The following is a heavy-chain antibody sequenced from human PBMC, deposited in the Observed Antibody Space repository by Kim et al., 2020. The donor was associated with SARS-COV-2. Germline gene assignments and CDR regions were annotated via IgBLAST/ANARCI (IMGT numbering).Heavy chain of an antibody. CDR3: RTSTYFDWLGNLAPFDY. Sequence: GGSLRLSCAASGFTFSNAWMSWVRQAPGKGLEWVGRIKSKTDGGTTDYAAPVKGRFTISRDDSKNTLYLQMNSLKTEDTAVYYCRTSTYFDWLGNLAPFDYWGQGTLVTVSS. CDR2: IKSKTDGGTT. V-gene: IGHV3-15*01. J-gene: IGHJ4*02. CDR1: GFTFSNAW. D-gene: IGHD3-9*01.